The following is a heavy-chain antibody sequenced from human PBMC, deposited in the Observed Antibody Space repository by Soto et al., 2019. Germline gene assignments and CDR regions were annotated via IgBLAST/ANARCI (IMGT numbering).Heavy chain of an antibody. D-gene: IGHD3-9*01. CDR2: IYYSGST. V-gene: IGHV4-59*01. CDR1: GGSISSYY. CDR3: ARVPSNYDILTGYYYYYYMDV. J-gene: IGHJ6*03. Sequence: TSETLSLTCTVSGGSISSYYWSWIRQPPGKGLEWIGYIYYSGSTNYNPSLKSRVTISVDTSKNQFSLKLSSVTAADTAVYYCARVPSNYDILTGYYYYYYMDVWGKGTTVTVSS.